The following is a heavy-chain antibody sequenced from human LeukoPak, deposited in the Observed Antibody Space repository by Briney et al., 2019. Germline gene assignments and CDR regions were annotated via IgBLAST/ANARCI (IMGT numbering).Heavy chain of an antibody. V-gene: IGHV3-23*01. CDR1: GFTFSSYA. J-gene: IGHJ6*02. Sequence: GGSLRLSCAASGFTFSSYAMSWVRQAPGKGLEWVSAISGSGGSTYYAGSVKGRFTVSRDNSKNTLYLQMNSLRAEDTALYYCAKRSYYDSSGYLPMDVWGQGTTVTVSS. D-gene: IGHD3-22*01. CDR3: AKRSYYDSSGYLPMDV. CDR2: ISGSGGST.